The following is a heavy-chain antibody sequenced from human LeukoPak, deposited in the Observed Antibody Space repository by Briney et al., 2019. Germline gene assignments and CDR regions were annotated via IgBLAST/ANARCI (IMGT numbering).Heavy chain of an antibody. V-gene: IGHV1-18*01. CDR2: ISTYNGNI. Sequence: ASVKVSCKASGYTFTSYGVSWVRQAPGQGLEWIGWISTYNGNIKYGHKVQGRVTMTTDTSTSTAYMELRSLRSDDTAVYYCARDIQGGYVWGSYRQNLENSFDPWGQGTLVTVSS. D-gene: IGHD3-16*02. CDR1: GYTFTSYG. J-gene: IGHJ5*02. CDR3: ARDIQGGYVWGSYRQNLENSFDP.